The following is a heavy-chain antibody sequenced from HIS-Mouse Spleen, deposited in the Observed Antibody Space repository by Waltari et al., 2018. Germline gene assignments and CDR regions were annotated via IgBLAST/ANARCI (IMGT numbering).Heavy chain of an antibody. CDR3: ARKRTASGWFDP. D-gene: IGHD2-21*02. J-gene: IGHJ5*02. V-gene: IGHV4-39*01. Sequence: QLQLQESGPGLVKPSETLSITCTVSGGSISSSSYYWGWTRQPPGKGLEWIGSIYYSGSTYYNPSLKSRVTISVDTSKNQFSLKLSSVTAADTAVYYCARKRTASGWFDPWGQGTLVTVSS. CDR2: IYYSGST. CDR1: GGSISSSSYY.